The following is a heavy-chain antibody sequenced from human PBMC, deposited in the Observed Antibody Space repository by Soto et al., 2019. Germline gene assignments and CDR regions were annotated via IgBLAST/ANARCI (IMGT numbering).Heavy chain of an antibody. CDR3: AILTYPSGSGNLDY. J-gene: IGHJ4*02. CDR1: GGSISSSNW. CDR2: IYHSGST. D-gene: IGHD3-10*01. Sequence: QVQLQESGPGLVKPSGTLSLTCAVSGGSISSSNWWGWVRQPPGKGLEWIGEIYHSGSTNYNPSLKSRVTXXVXKXXNQFSLKVTSVTAADTAVYYCAILTYPSGSGNLDYWGQGTLVTVSS. V-gene: IGHV4-4*02.